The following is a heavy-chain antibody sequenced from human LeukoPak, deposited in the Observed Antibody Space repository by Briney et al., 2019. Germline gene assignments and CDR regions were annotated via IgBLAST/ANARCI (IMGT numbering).Heavy chain of an antibody. Sequence: GGSLRLSCAASGFTFSSYGMHWVRQAPGKGLEWVAFIRYDGSNRYYADSVKGRFTISRDNSKNTLYLQMNSLRAEDTAVYYCAGERSDMTDYWGQGTLVTVSS. CDR1: GFTFSSYG. V-gene: IGHV3-30*02. CDR2: IRYDGSNR. J-gene: IGHJ4*02. CDR3: AGERSDMTDY. D-gene: IGHD3-10*01.